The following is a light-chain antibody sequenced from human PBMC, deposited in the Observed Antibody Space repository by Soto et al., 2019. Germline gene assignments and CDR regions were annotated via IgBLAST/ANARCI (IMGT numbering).Light chain of an antibody. V-gene: IGKV1-33*01. Sequence: DIQMTQSPSSLSASVGDRVTITCQASQDISNYLNWYQQKPGKAPKLLIYDASNLETGVPSRFSGSGSGTDFTLTIGSLQPEDFATYYCQQSSNIPWTFGQGTKVDIK. CDR2: DAS. J-gene: IGKJ1*01. CDR1: QDISNY. CDR3: QQSSNIPWT.